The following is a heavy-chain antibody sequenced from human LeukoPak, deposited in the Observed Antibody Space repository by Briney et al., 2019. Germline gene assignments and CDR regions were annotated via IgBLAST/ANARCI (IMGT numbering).Heavy chain of an antibody. CDR2: IIPILGIA. J-gene: IGHJ5*02. Sequence: SVKVSCKASGGTFSSYTISWVRQAPGQGLEWMGRIIPILGIANYAQKFQGRVTTTADKSTSTAYMELSSLRSEDTAVYYCARDRDCSGGSCFLNWFDPWGQGTLVTVSS. D-gene: IGHD2-15*01. V-gene: IGHV1-69*04. CDR1: GGTFSSYT. CDR3: ARDRDCSGGSCFLNWFDP.